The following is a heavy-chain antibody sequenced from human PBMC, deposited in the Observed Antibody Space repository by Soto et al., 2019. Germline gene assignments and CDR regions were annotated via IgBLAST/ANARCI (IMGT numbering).Heavy chain of an antibody. CDR2: ISAHSGNT. D-gene: IGHD2-8*02. J-gene: IGHJ4*02. V-gene: IGHV1-18*01. Sequence: QAHLVQSGAEVKKPGASVKVSCKGSGYAFTTYGITWVRQAPGLGLEWMGWISAHSGNTNYAQKLQGRVTVTRDTSTSTAYMELRSLRSDDTAVYYCARGMYGYYWGQGALVTVSS. CDR3: ARGMYGYY. CDR1: GYAFTTYG.